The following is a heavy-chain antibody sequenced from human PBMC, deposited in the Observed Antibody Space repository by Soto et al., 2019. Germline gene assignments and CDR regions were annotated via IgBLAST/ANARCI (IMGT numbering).Heavy chain of an antibody. CDR2: INHTGST. Sequence: QVQLQHRAAGPLKPSETPSLTCAVYGGSFSGYDWSWIRQPPGTGLEWIGQINHTGSTNYNPSPKSRVTVSVDMSKDHFSVTVSSVAAADTAVYYCARDGYRSGCYMYYWGRGSMVVVSS. V-gene: IGHV4-34*01. CDR1: GGSFSGYD. D-gene: IGHD3-3*01. J-gene: IGHJ4*02. CDR3: ARDGYRSGCYMYY.